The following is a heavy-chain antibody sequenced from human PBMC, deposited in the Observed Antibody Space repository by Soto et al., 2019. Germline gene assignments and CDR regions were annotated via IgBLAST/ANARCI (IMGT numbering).Heavy chain of an antibody. CDR1: GFTFSSYG. D-gene: IGHD1-26*01. Sequence: GGSLRLSCAASGFTFSSYGMHWVRQAPGKGLEWVAVIWYDGSNKYYADSVKGRFTISRDNSKNTLYLQMNSLRAEDTAVYYCARDLVSGSVGATTYYYYYGMDVWGQGTTVTVSS. CDR3: ARDLVSGSVGATTYYYYYGMDV. V-gene: IGHV3-33*01. CDR2: IWYDGSNK. J-gene: IGHJ6*02.